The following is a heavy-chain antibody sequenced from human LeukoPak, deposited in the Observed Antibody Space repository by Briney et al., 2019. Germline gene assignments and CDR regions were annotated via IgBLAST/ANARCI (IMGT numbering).Heavy chain of an antibody. CDR1: GFTFNNYW. D-gene: IGHD2-15*01. V-gene: IGHV3-7*01. J-gene: IGHJ4*02. CDR3: ARDRLPTHY. CDR2: IKQDGSEK. Sequence: GGSLRLSCVASGFTFNNYWMSWVRQAPGKGLEWVANIKQDGSEKYYVDSVKGRFTISRDNAKNSLYLQMNSLRAEDTAVYYCARDRLPTHYWGQGTLVTVSS.